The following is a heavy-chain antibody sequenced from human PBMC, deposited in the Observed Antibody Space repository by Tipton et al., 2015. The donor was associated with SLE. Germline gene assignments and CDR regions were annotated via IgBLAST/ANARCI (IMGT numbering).Heavy chain of an antibody. CDR2: IYYSGST. Sequence: LRLSCIVSGGSISSSTYYWGWIRQPPGKGLEWIGYIYYSGSTYYNPSLKSRVTISIDTSKNQFSLKLSSVTAADTAVYYCARALQNYFDYWGQGTLVTVSS. CDR3: ARALQNYFDY. V-gene: IGHV4-31*03. J-gene: IGHJ4*02. CDR1: GGSISSSTYY.